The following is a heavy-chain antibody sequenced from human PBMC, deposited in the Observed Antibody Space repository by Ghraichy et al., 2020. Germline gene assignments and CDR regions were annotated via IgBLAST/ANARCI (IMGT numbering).Heavy chain of an antibody. D-gene: IGHD6-19*01. CDR3: ATGRISAEQWLEVFVY. V-gene: IGHV1-24*01. J-gene: IGHJ4*02. CDR2: FDPEDGET. Sequence: ASVKVSCKVSGYTLTELSMHWVRQAPGKGLEWMGGFDPEDGETIYAQKFQGRVTMTEDTSTDTAYMELSSLRSEDTAVYYCATGRISAEQWLEVFVYWGQGTLVTVSS. CDR1: GYTLTELS.